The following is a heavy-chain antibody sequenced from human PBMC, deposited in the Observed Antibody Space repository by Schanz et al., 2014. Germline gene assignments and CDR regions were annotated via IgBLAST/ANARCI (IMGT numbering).Heavy chain of an antibody. D-gene: IGHD3-10*01. CDR2: ISYDGSNK. J-gene: IGHJ4*02. Sequence: QVQLVESGGGVVQPGRSLRLSCAASGFTFSSYGMHWVRQAPGKGLEWVAVISYDGSNKYYADSVKGRFTISRDNSKDTLYLQMSGLTPEDTAVYYCARGPIPIQGVPMDFWGQGTLVTVSS. CDR3: ARGPIPIQGVPMDF. CDR1: GFTFSSYG. V-gene: IGHV3-30*03.